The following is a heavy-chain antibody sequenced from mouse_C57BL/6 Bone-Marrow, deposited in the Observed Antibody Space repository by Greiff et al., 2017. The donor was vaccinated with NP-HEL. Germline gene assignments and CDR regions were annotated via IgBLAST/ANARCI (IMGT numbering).Heavy chain of an antibody. J-gene: IGHJ1*03. CDR3: ARPPLGYFDV. Sequence: QVQLQQSGAELARPGASVKLSCKASGYTFTSYGISWVKQRTGQGLEWIGEIYPRSGNTYYNEKFKGKATLTADKSSSTAYMELRSLTSEDAAVYLCARPPLGYFDVWGTGTTVTVSS. D-gene: IGHD1-2*01. V-gene: IGHV1-81*01. CDR1: GYTFTSYG. CDR2: IYPRSGNT.